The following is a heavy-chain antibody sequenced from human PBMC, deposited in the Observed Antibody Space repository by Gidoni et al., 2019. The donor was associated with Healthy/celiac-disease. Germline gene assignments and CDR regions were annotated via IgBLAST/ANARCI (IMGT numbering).Heavy chain of an antibody. J-gene: IGHJ4*02. CDR2: ISAYNGNT. D-gene: IGHD2-2*01. CDR3: ARDPFGGSTSCFDY. Sequence: QMVQSGAEVKKTGASVKVSCTASGYTCTTFGISGVRQAPGQGLEWMGWISAYNGNTNDEEKLQGRVTMTTDTSTSTAYMELSSLRSDDTAVYYCARDPFGGSTSCFDYWGQGTLVTVSS. V-gene: IGHV1-18*01. CDR1: GYTCTTFG.